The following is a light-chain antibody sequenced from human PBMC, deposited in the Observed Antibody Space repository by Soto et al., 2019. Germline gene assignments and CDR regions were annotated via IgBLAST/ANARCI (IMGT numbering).Light chain of an antibody. J-gene: IGKJ1*01. V-gene: IGKV3-20*01. CDR2: GAS. CDR3: QQYGDSPPWT. CDR1: QSVSRSY. Sequence: EIVLTQSPGTLSLSPGERATLSCRASQSVSRSYLAWYQQKPGQAPRLLVYGASIRATGIPDRFSGSGSGTDFSLTINKVEPEDFAVDYCQQYGDSPPWTFGQGTKGEIK.